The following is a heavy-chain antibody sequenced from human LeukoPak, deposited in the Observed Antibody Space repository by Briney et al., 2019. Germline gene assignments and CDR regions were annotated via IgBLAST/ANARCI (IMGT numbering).Heavy chain of an antibody. CDR3: AKDWGAGGSGSLPEY. V-gene: IGHV3-43*01. D-gene: IGHD3-10*01. J-gene: IGHJ4*02. CDR2: ISWDGFST. Sequence: GGSLRLSCVASGFTFADYTMHWVRQAPGKGLEWVSLISWDGFSTYFADSVKGRFTISRDNSKNSLYLQMNSLRTEDTALYYCAKDWGAGGSGSLPEYWGQGTLVTVSS. CDR1: GFTFADYT.